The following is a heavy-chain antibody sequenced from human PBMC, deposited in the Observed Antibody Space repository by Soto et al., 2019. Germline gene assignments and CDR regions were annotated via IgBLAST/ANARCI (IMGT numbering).Heavy chain of an antibody. D-gene: IGHD1-1*01. CDR2: ISSSGSTI. CDR1: GFTFSSYE. V-gene: IGHV3-48*03. J-gene: IGHJ6*02. CDR3: ARDHTTYYGMDV. Sequence: GGSLRLSCAASGFTFSSYEMNWVRQAPGKGLEWVSYISSSGSTIYYADSVKGRFTISRDNAKNSLYLQMNSLRAEDTAVYYCARDHTTYYGMDVWGQGTTVTVS.